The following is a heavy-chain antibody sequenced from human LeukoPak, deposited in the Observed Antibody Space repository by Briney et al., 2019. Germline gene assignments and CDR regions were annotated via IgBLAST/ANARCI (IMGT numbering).Heavy chain of an antibody. CDR1: GFTFSSNG. CDR3: AKDYCSSTSCYWGY. CDR2: IQYDGSKK. D-gene: IGHD2-2*01. V-gene: IGHV3-30*02. J-gene: IGHJ4*02. Sequence: GGSLRLSCVASGFTFSSNGMHWVRQAPGKGLEWVTFIQYDGSKKYYADSVKGRFTISRDNSKNTLYLQMNSLRAEDTAVYYCAKDYCSSTSCYWGYWGQGTLVTVSS.